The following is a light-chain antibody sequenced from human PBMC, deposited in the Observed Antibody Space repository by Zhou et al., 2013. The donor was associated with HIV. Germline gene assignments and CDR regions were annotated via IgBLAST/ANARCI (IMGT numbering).Light chain of an antibody. CDR2: KAS. J-gene: IGKJ1*01. CDR1: QSITMW. V-gene: IGKV1-5*03. Sequence: DIQMTQSPSTLSASVGDRVTITCRASQSITMWLAWYQQKPGKAPKLLIYKASSLESGVPSRFSGSGSGTEFTLTISSLQPDDFATYYCQQYNSYSQTFGQGTKVEIK. CDR3: QQYNSYSQT.